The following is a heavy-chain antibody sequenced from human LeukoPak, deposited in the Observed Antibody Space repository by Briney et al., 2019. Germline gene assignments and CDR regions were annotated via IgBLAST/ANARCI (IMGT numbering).Heavy chain of an antibody. CDR2: TSRWGNYI. CDR3: ARKGRGTSWARWLQTAYYYYIDV. Sequence: GGSLTLSCAVSGLTFSTYSMNWVRHAPGGGLEWDSFTSRWGNYIFYGDSVKGRFTISRNNAKNSLYLQMNSLRAEDTAVYYCARKGRGTSWARWLQTAYYYYIDVWGKGTTVTVSS. D-gene: IGHD5-24*01. V-gene: IGHV3-21*01. CDR1: GLTFSTYS. J-gene: IGHJ6*03.